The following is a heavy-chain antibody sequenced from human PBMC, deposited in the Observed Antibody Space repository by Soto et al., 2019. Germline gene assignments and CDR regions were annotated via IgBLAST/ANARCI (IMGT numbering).Heavy chain of an antibody. J-gene: IGHJ4*02. V-gene: IGHV1-46*01. D-gene: IGHD6-6*01. CDR3: ARDSEGTSSLTHY. CDR1: GYTFSKFF. Sequence: QVQLVQSGADVKKPGASVKVSCKASGYTFSKFFIHWVRQAPGQGLEWLGFVHPGSGSANYAQKFQDRVSMTRDTSMSTVYLELSRLRSEDTAMYYCARDSEGTSSLTHYWGQGTLVTVSS. CDR2: VHPGSGSA.